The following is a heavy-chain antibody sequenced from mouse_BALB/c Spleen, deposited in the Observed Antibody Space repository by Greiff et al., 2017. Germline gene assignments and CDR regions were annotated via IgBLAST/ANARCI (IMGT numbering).Heavy chain of an antibody. V-gene: IGHV5-6-5*01. J-gene: IGHJ2*01. Sequence: EVKLVESGGGLVKPGGSLKLSCAASGFTFSSYAMSWVRQTPEKRLEWVASISSGGSTYYPDSVKGRFTISRDNARNILYLQMSSLRSEDTAMYYCARGFYDGYGNYFDYWGQGTTLTVSS. D-gene: IGHD2-3*01. CDR1: GFTFSSYA. CDR3: ARGFYDGYGNYFDY. CDR2: ISSGGST.